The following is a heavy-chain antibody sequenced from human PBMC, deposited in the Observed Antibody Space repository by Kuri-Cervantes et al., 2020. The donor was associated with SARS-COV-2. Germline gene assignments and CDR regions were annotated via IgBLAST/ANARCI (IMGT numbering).Heavy chain of an antibody. Sequence: GSLRLSCTVSGGSISSYYWSWIRQPPGKGLEWIGYIYYSGSTNYNPSLKSRVTVSVDTSKIQFSLKLSSVTAADTAVYYCARDRGSGWSPRFDPWGQGTLVTVSS. CDR1: GGSISSYY. J-gene: IGHJ5*02. CDR2: IYYSGST. CDR3: ARDRGSGWSPRFDP. D-gene: IGHD6-19*01. V-gene: IGHV4-59*12.